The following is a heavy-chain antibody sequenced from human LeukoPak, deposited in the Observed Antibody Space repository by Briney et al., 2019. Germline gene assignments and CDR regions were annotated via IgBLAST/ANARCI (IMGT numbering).Heavy chain of an antibody. V-gene: IGHV3-23*01. Sequence: GGSLRLSCAASGFTFSSYAMSWVRRAPGKGLEWVSAISGSGGSTYYADSVKGRLTISRDNSRNTLYLQMNSLRAEDTAVYYCAKVRDAFDIWGQGTMVTVSS. CDR1: GFTFSSYA. CDR3: AKVRDAFDI. CDR2: ISGSGGST. J-gene: IGHJ3*02.